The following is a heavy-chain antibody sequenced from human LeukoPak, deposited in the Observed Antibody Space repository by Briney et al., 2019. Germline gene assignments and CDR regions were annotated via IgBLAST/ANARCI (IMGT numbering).Heavy chain of an antibody. V-gene: IGHV3-30-3*01. D-gene: IGHD3-22*01. J-gene: IGHJ4*02. CDR1: GFTFSSYA. CDR3: ARGPYDSSGYGKDY. Sequence: GRSLRLSCAASGFTFSSYAMHWVRQAPGKGLEWVAVISYDGSNKYYADSVKGRFTISRDNSKNTLYLQMNSLRAEDTAVYYCARGPYDSSGYGKDYWGQGTLVTVSS. CDR2: ISYDGSNK.